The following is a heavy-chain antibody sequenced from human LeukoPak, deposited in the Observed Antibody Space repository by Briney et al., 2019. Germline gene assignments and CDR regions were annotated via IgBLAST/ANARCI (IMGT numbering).Heavy chain of an antibody. CDR3: ARTWGRDGYNYGY. J-gene: IGHJ4*02. CDR2: ISSSSSYI. Sequence: GGSLRLSCAASGFTFSSYSMNWVRQAPGKGLEWVSSISSSSSYIYYADSVKGRFTISRDNTKKSLYLQMNSLRAEDTAVYYCARTWGRDGYNYGYWGQGTLVTVSS. D-gene: IGHD5-24*01. CDR1: GFTFSSYS. V-gene: IGHV3-21*01.